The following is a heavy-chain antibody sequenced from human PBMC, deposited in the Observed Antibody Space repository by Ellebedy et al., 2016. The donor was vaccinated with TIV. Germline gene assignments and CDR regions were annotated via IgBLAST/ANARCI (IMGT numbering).Heavy chain of an antibody. CDR1: GYSISSGYS. CDR3: ARATPLLRFLEWSTPSYYYYMDV. CDR2: IYHSGST. V-gene: IGHV4-38-2*02. Sequence: SETLSLXXTVSGYSISSGYSWGWIRQPPGKGLEWIGSIYHSGSTYYNPSLKSRVTISVDTSKNQFSLKLSSVTAADTAVYYCARATPLLRFLEWSTPSYYYYMDVWGKGTTVTVSS. J-gene: IGHJ6*03. D-gene: IGHD3-3*01.